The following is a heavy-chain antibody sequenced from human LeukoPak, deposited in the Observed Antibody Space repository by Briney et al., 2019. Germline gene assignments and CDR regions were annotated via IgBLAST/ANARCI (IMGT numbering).Heavy chain of an antibody. CDR1: GFTFSTYA. CDR2: ISGSGGST. Sequence: GGSLRLSCAASGFTFSTYAMSWVRQAPGKGLEWVSVISGSGGSTYYADSVKGRFTISRDNSKNTLYLQMNSLRAEDTAVYYCAKDLGYYFDYWGQGTLVTVSS. D-gene: IGHD7-27*01. J-gene: IGHJ4*02. V-gene: IGHV3-23*01. CDR3: AKDLGYYFDY.